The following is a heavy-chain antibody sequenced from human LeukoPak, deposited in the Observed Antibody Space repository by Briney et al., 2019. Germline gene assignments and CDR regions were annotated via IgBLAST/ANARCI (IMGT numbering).Heavy chain of an antibody. Sequence: KPSETLSLTCTVSGGSISSSSYYWGWIRQPPGKGLEWIGSIYYSRSTYYNPSLKSRVTISVDTSKNQFSLKLSSVTAADTAVYYCARQRLGGAFDIWGQGTMVTVSS. CDR1: GGSISSSSYY. CDR2: IYYSRST. J-gene: IGHJ3*02. D-gene: IGHD3-16*01. CDR3: ARQRLGGAFDI. V-gene: IGHV4-39*01.